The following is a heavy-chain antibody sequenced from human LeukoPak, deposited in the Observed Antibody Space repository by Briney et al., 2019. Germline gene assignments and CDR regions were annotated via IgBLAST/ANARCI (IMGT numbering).Heavy chain of an antibody. D-gene: IGHD6-19*01. V-gene: IGHV4-59*01. CDR2: IYYSGST. J-gene: IGHJ4*02. CDR1: GGSISSYY. CDR3: ARATYSSGWGTSDY. Sequence: SETQFLTCTVSGGSISSYYWSWIRQPPGKGLEWIGYIYYSGSTNYNPSLQSRVTISVDTSKNQFSLKLSSVTAADTAVYCCARATYSSGWGTSDYWGQGTLVTVSS.